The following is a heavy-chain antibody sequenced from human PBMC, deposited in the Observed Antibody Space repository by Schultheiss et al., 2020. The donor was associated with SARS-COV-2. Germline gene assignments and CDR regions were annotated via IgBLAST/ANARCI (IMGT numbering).Heavy chain of an antibody. CDR1: GGTFSSYA. J-gene: IGHJ5*02. V-gene: IGHV1-69*05. Sequence: SVKVSCKASGGTFSSYAISWVRQAPGQGLEWMGGIIPIFGTANYAQKFQGRVTMTRDTSTSTVYMELSSLRSEDTAVYYCARELKGCDSSGCPWGQGTLVTVSS. CDR2: IIPIFGTA. D-gene: IGHD3-22*01. CDR3: ARELKGCDSSGCP.